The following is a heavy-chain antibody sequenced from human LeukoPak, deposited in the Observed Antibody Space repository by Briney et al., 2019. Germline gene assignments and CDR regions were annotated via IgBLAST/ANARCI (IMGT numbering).Heavy chain of an antibody. CDR1: GFTFSSYG. CDR3: ETRSGVNFDF. Sequence: GGSLRLSCAASGFTFSSYGMHWVRQAPGKGLEWVAVISYDGSNKYYADSVKGRFTISRDNSKSTLYLQMNSLRAEDTAVYYCETRSGVNFDFWGQGTLVTVSS. CDR2: ISYDGSNK. D-gene: IGHD6-25*01. V-gene: IGHV3-30*03. J-gene: IGHJ4*02.